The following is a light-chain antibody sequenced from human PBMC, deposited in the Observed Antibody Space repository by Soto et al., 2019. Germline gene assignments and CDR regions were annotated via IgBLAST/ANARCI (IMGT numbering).Light chain of an antibody. J-gene: IGLJ2*01. CDR1: XXXVCRYNY. CDR3: NSHSSTTTLI. CDR2: DVS. V-gene: IGLV2-14*03. Sequence: QSALTQPASVSGSPGQSXTXXXXXXXXXVCRYNYVSCYQQHPGKAPKLIIYDVSNRPSGVSNRFSGSKSGNTASLTISGLQAEDEADYYCNSHSSTTTLIFGGGTKVTVL.